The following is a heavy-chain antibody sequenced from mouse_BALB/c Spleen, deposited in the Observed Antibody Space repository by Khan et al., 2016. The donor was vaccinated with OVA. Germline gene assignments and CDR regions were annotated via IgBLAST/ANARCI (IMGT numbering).Heavy chain of an antibody. CDR2: IWGDGGT. J-gene: IGHJ4*01. CDR1: GFSLSSNG. V-gene: IGHV2-3*01. CDR3: AKFTPDYYSMDY. Sequence: QVQLKESGPGLVAPSQSLSITCTVSGFSLSSNGVSWVRQPPGKGLEWLGVIWGDGGTNYHSTLKSRLIISKDNYKSQVFLKLNSLQTDDTATYYCAKFTPDYYSMDYWGQGTSVTVSS.